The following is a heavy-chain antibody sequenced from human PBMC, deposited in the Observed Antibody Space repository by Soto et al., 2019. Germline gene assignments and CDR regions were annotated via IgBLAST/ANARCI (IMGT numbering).Heavy chain of an antibody. V-gene: IGHV1-3*01. Sequence: QVQLVQSGAEVRKPGASVNISCRAPGFSSSDKFKNWVRQAPEQSIEWMGWFNPDTGNTRYTQTLQGRDTISRLSSASIGYVEVRDLTSEDTAVSYCARDILSVGTRANDAFDVWGQGTMVTVSS. CDR3: ARDILSVGTRANDAFDV. J-gene: IGHJ3*01. CDR1: GFSSSDKF. D-gene: IGHD2-8*02. CDR2: FNPDTGNT.